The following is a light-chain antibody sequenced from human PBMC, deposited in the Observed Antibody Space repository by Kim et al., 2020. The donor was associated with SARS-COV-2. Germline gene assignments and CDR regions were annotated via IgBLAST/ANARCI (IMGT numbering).Light chain of an antibody. CDR1: NIGSKN. J-gene: IGLJ3*02. V-gene: IGLV3-9*01. CDR3: QVWDSSTAV. CDR2: RDS. Sequence: VALGLAGRITMGGKNIGSKNVHWYRQKPGQATVLVIYRDSNRPSGIPERFSGSNSGNTATLTISRAQAGDEADYYCQVWDSSTAVFGGGTKLTVL.